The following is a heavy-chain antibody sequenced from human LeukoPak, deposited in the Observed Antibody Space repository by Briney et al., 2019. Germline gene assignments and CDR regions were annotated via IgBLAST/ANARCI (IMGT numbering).Heavy chain of an antibody. CDR1: GYSTSSGYF. V-gene: IGHV4-38-2*02. CDR3: ARGNDY. J-gene: IGHJ4*02. CDR2: IYHSGNT. Sequence: SEALSLTCTVSGYSTSSGYFWGWIRQPPGKGLEWIGSIYHSGNTYYNPSLKSRVTISVDTSKNQFSLKLGSVAAADTAVYYCARGNDYWGQGILVTVSS.